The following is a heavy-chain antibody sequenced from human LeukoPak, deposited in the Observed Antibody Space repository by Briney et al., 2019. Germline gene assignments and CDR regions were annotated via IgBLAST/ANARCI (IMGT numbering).Heavy chain of an antibody. CDR1: GFTFSSYS. CDR3: ARDPLYCSGGSCYSLLDYYGMDV. V-gene: IGHV3-21*01. J-gene: IGHJ6*02. D-gene: IGHD2-15*01. CDR2: ISSSSSYI. Sequence: GGSLRLSCAASGFTFSSYSMNWVRQAPGKGLEWVSSISSSSSYIYYADSVKGRFTISRGNAKNSLYLQMNSLRAEDTAVYYCARDPLYCSGGSCYSLLDYYGMDVWGQGTTVTVSS.